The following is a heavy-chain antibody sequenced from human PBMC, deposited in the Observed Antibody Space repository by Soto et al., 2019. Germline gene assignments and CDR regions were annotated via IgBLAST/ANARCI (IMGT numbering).Heavy chain of an antibody. CDR2: IYYSGRS. J-gene: IGHJ4*02. CDR1: GGSITSSSYY. V-gene: IGHV4-39*01. Sequence: SETLSLTCTVSGGSITSSSYYWGWIRQPPGKGLEWIGGIYYSGRSYYNPSLKSRVTMSVDTSKNQFSLTLNSVTAADAAVYYCARQRTTVVTQAYFDHWGQGTLVTVS. CDR3: ARQRTTVVTQAYFDH. D-gene: IGHD4-17*01.